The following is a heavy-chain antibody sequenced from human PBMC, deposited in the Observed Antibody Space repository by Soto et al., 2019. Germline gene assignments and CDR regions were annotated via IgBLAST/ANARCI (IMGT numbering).Heavy chain of an antibody. CDR1: GYSFTTFW. Sequence: PGESLKISCRSSGYSFTTFWISWVRQMPGKGLEWMGKVDPSAPYTNYSPSFQGQVTISADKSISTAYLQWSSLKASDTAMYYCVSCGGKSKVYDAFDIWGQGTMVTVS. J-gene: IGHJ3*02. V-gene: IGHV5-10-1*04. CDR3: VSCGGKSKVYDAFDI. CDR2: VDPSAPYT. D-gene: IGHD2-21*01.